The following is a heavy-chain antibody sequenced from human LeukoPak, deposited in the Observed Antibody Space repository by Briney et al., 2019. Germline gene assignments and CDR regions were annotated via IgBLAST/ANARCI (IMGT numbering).Heavy chain of an antibody. V-gene: IGHV3-7*01. Sequence: GGSLRLSCAASGFTFSSYWMSWVRQAPGKGLEWVANIKQDGSEKYYVDSVKGRFTISRDNAKNSLYLQMNSLRAEDTAVYYCARDRGLYCSSTSCQQNDYWGQGTLVTVSS. CDR2: IKQDGSEK. CDR1: GFTFSSYW. CDR3: ARDRGLYCSSTSCQQNDY. D-gene: IGHD2-2*01. J-gene: IGHJ4*02.